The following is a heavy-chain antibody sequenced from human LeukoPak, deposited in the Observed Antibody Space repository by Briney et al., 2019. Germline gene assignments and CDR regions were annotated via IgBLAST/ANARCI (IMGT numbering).Heavy chain of an antibody. CDR2: IYTSGST. D-gene: IGHD1-26*01. Sequence: PSETLSLTCTVSGGSISSGSYYWSWIRQPAGKGLEWIGRIYTSGSTNYNPSLKSRVTISVDTSKNQFSLKLSSVTAADTAVYYCARDCGSYYGNPWFDPWGQGTLVTVSS. CDR3: ARDCGSYYGNPWFDP. V-gene: IGHV4-61*02. J-gene: IGHJ5*02. CDR1: GGSISSGSYY.